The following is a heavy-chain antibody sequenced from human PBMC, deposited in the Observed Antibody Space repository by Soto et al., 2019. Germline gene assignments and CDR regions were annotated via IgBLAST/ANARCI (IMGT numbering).Heavy chain of an antibody. D-gene: IGHD3-16*01. Sequence: EAQLLESGGGLVQPGGSLRLSCVASGFTFNYYDVTRVRRAPGKGLDWVSTISDTGRDTYFGDSVRGRFSISRDKSRNAGYLQMQSPTVDDTALYYCATSSERLSLVTLGGLIPLGFDYWGQGILVTVSS. CDR3: ATSSERLSLVTLGGLIPLGFDY. V-gene: IGHV3-23*01. CDR1: GFTFNYYD. CDR2: ISDTGRDT. J-gene: IGHJ4*02.